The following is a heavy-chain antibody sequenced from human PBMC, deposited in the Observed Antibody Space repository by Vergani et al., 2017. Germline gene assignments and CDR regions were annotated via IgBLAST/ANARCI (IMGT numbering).Heavy chain of an antibody. CDR3: ARDLDNWNYVAYDY. D-gene: IGHD1-7*01. CDR2: ISSSSSYI. V-gene: IGHV3-21*01. J-gene: IGHJ4*02. Sequence: EVQLVESGGGLVKPGGSLRLSCAASGFTFSSYSMNWVRQAPGKGLEWVSSISSSSSYIYYADSVKGRFTISRDNDKNSLYLQMNSLRAEDTAVYYCARDLDNWNYVAYDYWGQGTLVTVSS. CDR1: GFTFSSYS.